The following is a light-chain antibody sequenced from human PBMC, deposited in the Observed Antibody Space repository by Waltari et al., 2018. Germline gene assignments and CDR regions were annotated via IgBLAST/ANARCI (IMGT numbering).Light chain of an antibody. J-gene: IGLJ2*01. CDR2: DVA. V-gene: IGLV2-14*01. CDR3: TSYTTTKTVV. Sequence: QSALTQPTSVSGSPGQSITISCTGTSSDIGGYNYVSWYQQHPGTAPKLMIYDVARWASGVSSRCSGSKSGNTASLTISGLQAEDEADYYCTSYTTTKTVVVGGGTKVTVL. CDR1: SSDIGGYNY.